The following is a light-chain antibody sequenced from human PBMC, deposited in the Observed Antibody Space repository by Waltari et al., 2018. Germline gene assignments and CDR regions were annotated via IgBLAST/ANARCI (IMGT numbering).Light chain of an antibody. J-gene: IGLJ7*01. CDR3: SSYTTNSVL. CDR2: GVT. CDR1: SSDIGSYNY. Sequence: QSAPTQPPSLSGSPGQSVTVSCTGTSSDIGSYNYVSWYQQHPGKAPTLMIYGVTNRPSGVSDRFSGSKSGNTASLTISGLQAGDEADYYCSSYTTNSVLFGGGTRLTVL. V-gene: IGLV2-14*01.